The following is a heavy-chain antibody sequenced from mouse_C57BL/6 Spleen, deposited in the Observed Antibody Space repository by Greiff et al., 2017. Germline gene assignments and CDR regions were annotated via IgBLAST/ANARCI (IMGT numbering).Heavy chain of an antibody. CDR1: GYTFTSYW. CDR3: ARGGGYPWFAY. Sequence: QVQLKQPGAELVKPGASVKLSCKASGYTFTSYWMHWVKQRPGQGLEWIGMIHPNSGSTNYNEKFKSKATLTVDKSSSTAYMQLSSLTSEDSAVYYCARGGGYPWFAYWGQGTLVTVSA. CDR2: IHPNSGST. D-gene: IGHD2-2*01. J-gene: IGHJ3*01. V-gene: IGHV1-64*01.